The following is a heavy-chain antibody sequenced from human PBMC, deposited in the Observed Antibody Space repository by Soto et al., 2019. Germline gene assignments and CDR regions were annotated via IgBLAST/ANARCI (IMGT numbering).Heavy chain of an antibody. D-gene: IGHD6-6*01. V-gene: IGHV3-23*01. CDR1: GFTFSSYA. Sequence: EVQLLESGGGLVQPGGSLRLSCAASGFTFSSYAMSWVRQAPGKGLEWVSAISGSGGSTYYADSVKGRFTISRDNSKNTLYLQMNSLRAEDTAVYYCAKDKELVQPPGYYGMDVWGQGTTVTVSS. CDR2: ISGSGGST. J-gene: IGHJ6*02. CDR3: AKDKELVQPPGYYGMDV.